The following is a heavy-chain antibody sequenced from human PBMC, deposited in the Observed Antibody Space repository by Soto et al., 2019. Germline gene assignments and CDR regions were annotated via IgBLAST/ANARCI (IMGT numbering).Heavy chain of an antibody. CDR3: ARGGGYDSFDF. J-gene: IGHJ4*02. Sequence: PSETLSLTCTVSSDSITNDNYYWSWIRQSPGKGLEWLGYISHVETTYYNPSFQSRLSLSIDRTRNQFSLSLSSMTAADKAAYYCARGGGYDSFDFWGQGIQVTVSS. CDR2: ISHVETT. V-gene: IGHV4-30-2*06. D-gene: IGHD3-3*01. CDR1: SDSITNDNYY.